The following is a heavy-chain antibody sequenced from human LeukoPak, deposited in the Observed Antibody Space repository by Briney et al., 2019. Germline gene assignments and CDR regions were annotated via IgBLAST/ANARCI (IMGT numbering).Heavy chain of an antibody. CDR1: GGSISSGSYY. J-gene: IGHJ4*02. V-gene: IGHV4-61*02. D-gene: IGHD6-19*01. CDR3: AREEWLVPFDY. Sequence: SETLSLTCTVSGGSISSGSYYWSWIRQAAGKGVEWIGRIYTGGSTNYNPSLKSRVTISVDTSKNQFSLKLSSVTAADTAVYYCAREEWLVPFDYWGQGTLVTVSS. CDR2: IYTGGST.